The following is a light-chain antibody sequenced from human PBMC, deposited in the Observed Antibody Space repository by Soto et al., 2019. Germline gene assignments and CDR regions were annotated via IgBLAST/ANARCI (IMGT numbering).Light chain of an antibody. V-gene: IGLV2-14*03. CDR1: SGDVGAYKY. J-gene: IGLJ2*01. CDR3: SSYTGSSTV. Sequence: QSVLTQPASVSGSPGQSITISCTGSSGDVGAYKYVSWYQQHPDQAPRLIIYDVTNRPSGVSYRFSGSKSGSTASLTISGLQAEDEADYYCSSYTGSSTVFGGGTKVTVL. CDR2: DVT.